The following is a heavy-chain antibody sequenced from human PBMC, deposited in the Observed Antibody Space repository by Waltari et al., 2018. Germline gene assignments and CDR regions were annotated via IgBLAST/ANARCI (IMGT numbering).Heavy chain of an antibody. CDR2: ISWDGGST. Sequence: EVQLVESGGVVVQPGGSLRLSCAASGFTFDDYAMPWVRQAPGKVLEWVSLISWDGGSTYYADSVKGRFTISRDNSKNSLYLQMNSLRAEDTALYYCAKAGEYYDYIWGSYRQDDYFDYWGQGTLVTVSS. CDR3: AKAGEYYDYIWGSYRQDDYFDY. V-gene: IGHV3-43D*04. D-gene: IGHD3-16*02. J-gene: IGHJ4*02. CDR1: GFTFDDYA.